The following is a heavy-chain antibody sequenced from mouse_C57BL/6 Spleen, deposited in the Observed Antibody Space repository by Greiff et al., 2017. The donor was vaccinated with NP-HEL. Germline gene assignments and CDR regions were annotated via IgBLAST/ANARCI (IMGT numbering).Heavy chain of an antibody. CDR1: VYTFTSYW. Sequence: QVQLQQPGAELVRPGSSVKLSCKASVYTFTSYWMHWVKQRPIQGLEWIGNIDPSDSETHYNQKFKDKATLTVDKSSSTAYMQLSSLTSEDSAVYYCARVGYYYGSSPAWFAYWGQGTLVTVSA. CDR3: ARVGYYYGSSPAWFAY. V-gene: IGHV1-52*01. J-gene: IGHJ3*01. D-gene: IGHD1-1*01. CDR2: IDPSDSET.